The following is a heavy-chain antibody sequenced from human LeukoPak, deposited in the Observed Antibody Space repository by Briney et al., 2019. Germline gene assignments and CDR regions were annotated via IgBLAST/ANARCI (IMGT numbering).Heavy chain of an antibody. CDR1: GGSISSSSYY. CDR3: AGGRYYDYVWGSYRYFSWFDP. V-gene: IGHV4-39*07. Sequence: SETLSLTCTVSGGSISSSSYYWGWIRQPPGKGLEWIGSIYYSGSTYYNPSLKSRVTISVDTSKNQFSLKLSSVTAADTAVYYCAGGRYYDYVWGSYRYFSWFDPWGQGTLVTVSS. D-gene: IGHD3-16*02. J-gene: IGHJ5*02. CDR2: IYYSGST.